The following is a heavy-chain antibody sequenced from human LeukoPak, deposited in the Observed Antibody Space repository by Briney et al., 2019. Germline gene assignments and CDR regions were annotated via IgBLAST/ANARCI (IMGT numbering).Heavy chain of an antibody. D-gene: IGHD4-17*01. CDR2: IYYSGST. Sequence: SETLSLTCTVSGGSISSYYWSWIRQPPGKGLEWIGYIYYSGSTNYNPSLKSRVTISVDTSKNQFSLKLSSVTAADTAVYYCAREVETTVDNWFDPWGQGTLVTVSS. CDR3: AREVETTVDNWFDP. J-gene: IGHJ5*02. CDR1: GGSISSYY. V-gene: IGHV4-59*01.